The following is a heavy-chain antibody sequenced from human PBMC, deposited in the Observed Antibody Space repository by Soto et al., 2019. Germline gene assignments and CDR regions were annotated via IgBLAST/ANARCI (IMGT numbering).Heavy chain of an antibody. Sequence: GGSLRLSCAASGFTFSSYSMNWVRQAPGKGLEWVSYISSSSSTIYYADSVKGRFTISRDNAKNSLYLQMNSLRAEDTAVYYRARDSDYGDPPWNVWGKGTTVTVSS. CDR3: ARDSDYGDPPWNV. J-gene: IGHJ6*04. V-gene: IGHV3-48*01. CDR1: GFTFSSYS. CDR2: ISSSSSTI. D-gene: IGHD4-17*01.